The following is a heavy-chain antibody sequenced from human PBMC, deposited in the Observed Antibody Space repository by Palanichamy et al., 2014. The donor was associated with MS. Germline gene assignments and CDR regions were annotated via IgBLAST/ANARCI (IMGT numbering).Heavy chain of an antibody. CDR3: ARLSSSWYAY. J-gene: IGHJ4*02. Sequence: EVQLVEVWGEALVXPGGSLRLSCAASGFTFRTYDMHWVRQAPGKGLEYVSAISNNGGRTFYANSVKGRFTISRDNSKNTLYLQMGSLRVEDMGVYFCARLSSSWYAYWGQGTLVSVSS. V-gene: IGHV3-64*01. CDR2: ISNNGGRT. CDR1: GFTFRTYD. D-gene: IGHD6-13*01.